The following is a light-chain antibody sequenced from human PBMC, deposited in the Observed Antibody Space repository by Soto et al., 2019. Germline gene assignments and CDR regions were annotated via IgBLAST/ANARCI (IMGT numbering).Light chain of an antibody. J-gene: IGKJ2*02. CDR2: DSS. Sequence: DIVLTQSPATLSVSPGESASLSCRASQSVSRALAWYQHVPGQAPRLLIYDSSTRATGVPARFSGSGSGTRFTLTISSLQSEDVAEYYCHQYYTTPCTFGQGTKLEIK. CDR3: HQYYTTPCT. V-gene: IGKV3-15*01. CDR1: QSVSRA.